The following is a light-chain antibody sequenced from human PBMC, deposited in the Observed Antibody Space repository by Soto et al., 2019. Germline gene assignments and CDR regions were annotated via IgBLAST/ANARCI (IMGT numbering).Light chain of an antibody. J-gene: IGKJ4*01. CDR2: GAS. CDR1: QSVSSD. CDR3: QQYKNRPPLT. V-gene: IGKV3-15*01. Sequence: EIVLAQSPATLSLSPGERATLSCRASQSVSSDLAWYQQKPGQAPRLLIYGASTMATGIPARVSGSGSGTEFTLTISSLQSEDFAVYYCQQYKNRPPLTFGGGTKV.